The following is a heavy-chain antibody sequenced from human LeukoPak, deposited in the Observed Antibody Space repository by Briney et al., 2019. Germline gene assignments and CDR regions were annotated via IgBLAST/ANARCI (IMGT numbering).Heavy chain of an antibody. Sequence: PSETLSLTCTVSGGSISSYYWSWIRQPPGKGLEWIGYIYYSGSTNYNPSLKSRVTISVDTSKNQFSLKLSSVTAADTAVYYCARDQSYCGGDCYRAANWYFDLWGRGTLVTVSS. CDR2: IYYSGST. CDR3: ARDQSYCGGDCYRAANWYFDL. V-gene: IGHV4-59*01. J-gene: IGHJ2*01. D-gene: IGHD2-21*01. CDR1: GGSISSYY.